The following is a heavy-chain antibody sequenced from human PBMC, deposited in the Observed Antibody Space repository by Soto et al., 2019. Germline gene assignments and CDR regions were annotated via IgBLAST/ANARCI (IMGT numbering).Heavy chain of an antibody. Sequence: GASVKVSCKISGNTLTELSMHWVRQAPGKGREWMGGFDPEDGETLYAQKFQGRVTMTEDTPTDTAYMELSSLRSEYRAVYYCATSHLLLWAFDIWGQGTVVTVSS. CDR1: GNTLTELS. J-gene: IGHJ3*02. CDR3: ATSHLLLWAFDI. CDR2: FDPEDGET. D-gene: IGHD2-2*01. V-gene: IGHV1-24*01.